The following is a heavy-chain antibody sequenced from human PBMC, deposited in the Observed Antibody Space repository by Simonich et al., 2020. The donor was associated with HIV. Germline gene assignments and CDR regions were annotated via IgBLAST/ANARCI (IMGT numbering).Heavy chain of an antibody. CDR2: TNHRGNP. CDR1: GGSFSGYY. V-gene: IGHV4-34*01. D-gene: IGHD6-13*01. CDR3: ARLTAGGLGEYFQH. J-gene: IGHJ1*01. Sequence: QVQLQQWGAGLLKPSETLSLTCAVYGGSFSGYYWSWIRQPPGKGLEWIGETNHRGNPNDNPSLKSRVTISVDTSKNQFSLKLSSVTAADTAVYYCARLTAGGLGEYFQHWGQGTLVTVSS.